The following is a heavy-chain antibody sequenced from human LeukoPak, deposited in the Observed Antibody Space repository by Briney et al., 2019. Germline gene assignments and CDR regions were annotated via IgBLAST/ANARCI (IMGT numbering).Heavy chain of an antibody. CDR3: ARSSDPYYYDSSGYYFDY. D-gene: IGHD3-22*01. Sequence: GGSLRLSCAASGFTFSSYSMNWVRQAPGKGLEWVSVIYSGGSTYYADSVKGRFTISRDNSKNTLYLQMNSLRAEDTAVYYCARSSDPYYYDSSGYYFDYWGQGTLVTVSS. V-gene: IGHV3-53*01. CDR2: IYSGGST. J-gene: IGHJ4*02. CDR1: GFTFSSYS.